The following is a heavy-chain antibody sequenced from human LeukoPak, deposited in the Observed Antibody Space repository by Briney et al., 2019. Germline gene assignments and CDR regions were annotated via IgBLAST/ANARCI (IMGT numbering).Heavy chain of an antibody. CDR1: GFTFSSYS. V-gene: IGHV3-48*04. Sequence: QPGGSLRLSCAASGFTFSSYSMNWVRQAPGKGLEWVSYISSSSSTIYYADSVKGRFTISRGDAKNTVYLQMNSLRAEDTAVYYCATVFDFWGQGTLVTVSS. CDR2: ISSSSSTI. J-gene: IGHJ5*01. CDR3: ATVFDF.